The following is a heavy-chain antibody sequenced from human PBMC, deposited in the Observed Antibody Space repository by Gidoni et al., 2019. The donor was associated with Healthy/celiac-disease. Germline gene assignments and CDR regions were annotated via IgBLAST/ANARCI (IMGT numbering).Heavy chain of an antibody. CDR2: ISGSGGST. CDR1: GFTFSSHA. V-gene: IGHV3-23*01. D-gene: IGHD6-19*01. Sequence: EVQLLESGGGLVQPGGSLRLSCAASGFTFSSHAMSWVRQAPGKGREGVSAISGSGGSTYYADSVKGRFTISRDNSKNTLYLQMNSLRAEYTAVYYCAKDAPTLIAVRWLIDYWGQGTLVTVSS. CDR3: AKDAPTLIAVRWLIDY. J-gene: IGHJ4*02.